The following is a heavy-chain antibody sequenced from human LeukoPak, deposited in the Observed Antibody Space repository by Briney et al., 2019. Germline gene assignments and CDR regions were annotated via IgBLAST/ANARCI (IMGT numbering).Heavy chain of an antibody. CDR2: IYHSGST. Sequence: PSETLSLTCAVSGGSISSSNWWSWVRQPPGKGLEWIGEIYHSGSTNYNPSLKSRVSISADTSKNQFSLKLTSMTAADTAVYYCARGPRPQQLDAFDIWGQGTMVTVSS. D-gene: IGHD6-13*01. J-gene: IGHJ3*02. V-gene: IGHV4-4*02. CDR1: GGSISSSNW. CDR3: ARGPRPQQLDAFDI.